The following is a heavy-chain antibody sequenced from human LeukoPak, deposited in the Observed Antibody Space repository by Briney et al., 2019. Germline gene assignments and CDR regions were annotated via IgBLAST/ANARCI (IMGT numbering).Heavy chain of an antibody. CDR2: INHSGST. V-gene: IGHV4-34*01. J-gene: IGHJ6*02. CDR1: GGSFSGYY. Sequence: SETQSLTCAVYGGSFSGYYWSWIRQPPGKGLEWIGEINHSGSTNYNPSLKSRVTISVDTSKSQFSLKLSSVTAADTAVYYCARTGSVVAGTPYYYYGMDVWGQGTTVTVSS. CDR3: ARTGSVVAGTPYYYYGMDV. D-gene: IGHD6-19*01.